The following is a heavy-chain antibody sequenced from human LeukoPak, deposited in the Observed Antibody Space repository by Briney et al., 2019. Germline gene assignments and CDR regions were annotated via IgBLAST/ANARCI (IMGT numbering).Heavy chain of an antibody. V-gene: IGHV3-21*01. CDR1: GFTFSSYS. D-gene: IGHD3-10*01. CDR3: AREGGSGRIDSAFDI. CDR2: ISSSSSYI. J-gene: IGHJ3*02. Sequence: PGGSLRLSCAASGFTFSSYSMNWVRQAPGKELEWVSSISSSSSYIYYADSVKGRFTISRDNAKNSLYLQMNSLRAEDTAVYYCAREGGSGRIDSAFDIWGQGTMVTVSS.